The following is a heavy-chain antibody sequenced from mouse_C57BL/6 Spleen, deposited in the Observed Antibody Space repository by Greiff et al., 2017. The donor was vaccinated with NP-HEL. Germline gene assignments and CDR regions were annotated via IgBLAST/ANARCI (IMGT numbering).Heavy chain of an antibody. CDR1: GFTFSSYT. D-gene: IGHD1-1*01. J-gene: IGHJ3*01. Sequence: EVMLVESGGGLVKPGGSLKLSCAASGFTFSSYTMSWVRQTPEKRLEWVATISGGGGNTYYPDSVKGRFTISRDNAKNTLYLQMSSLRSEDTALYYCARQDGSSWDWFAYWGQGTLVTVSA. V-gene: IGHV5-9*01. CDR2: ISGGGGNT. CDR3: ARQDGSSWDWFAY.